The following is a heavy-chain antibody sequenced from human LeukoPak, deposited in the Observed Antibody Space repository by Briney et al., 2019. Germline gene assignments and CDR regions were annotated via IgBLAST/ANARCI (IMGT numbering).Heavy chain of an antibody. CDR3: ARGPRVWGSYRGMYFDY. Sequence: SETLSLTCSVSGGAIGSSSSYWGWIRQPPGKGLEWIGSIYYSGKVYYNSSLKSRVTISVDTSKNQFSLRLSSLTAADTAVYYCARGPRVWGSYRGMYFDYWGQGALVTVSS. CDR1: GGAIGSSSSY. CDR2: IYYSGKV. D-gene: IGHD3-16*02. V-gene: IGHV4-39*07. J-gene: IGHJ4*02.